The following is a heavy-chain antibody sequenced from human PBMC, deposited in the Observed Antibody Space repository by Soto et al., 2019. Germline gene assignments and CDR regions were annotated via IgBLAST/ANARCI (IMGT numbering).Heavy chain of an antibody. CDR2: ITSSGDNT. CDR1: GFTFRNSA. Sequence: EVQLVESGGGLVQPGGSLRLSCAASGFTFRNSAMHWVRQAPGKGLEYVSAITSSGDNTYYANSVKGRFTISRDNSKNTLYLQMGSLRAEDMAVYYCARGQGANSYYYYAMDVWGQGTTVTVSS. V-gene: IGHV3-64*01. CDR3: ARGQGANSYYYYAMDV. J-gene: IGHJ6*02.